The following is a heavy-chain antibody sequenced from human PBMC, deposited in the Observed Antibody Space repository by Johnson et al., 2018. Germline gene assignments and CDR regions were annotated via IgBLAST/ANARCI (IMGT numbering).Heavy chain of an antibody. Sequence: VQLVETGPGLVKPSETVSLTCTVSGGSISSRNYYWGWIRQPPGKGLDWIGSIYYSGSTYYNPSLKSRVIISGDTSKNQFSLKLSSVTAADTAVYYCARSPTYYYDTNWLGPGGFDVWGQGTVVTVSS. CDR3: ARSPTYYYDTNWLGPGGFDV. J-gene: IGHJ3*01. CDR1: GGSISSRNYY. CDR2: IYYSGST. D-gene: IGHD3-22*01. V-gene: IGHV4-39*01.